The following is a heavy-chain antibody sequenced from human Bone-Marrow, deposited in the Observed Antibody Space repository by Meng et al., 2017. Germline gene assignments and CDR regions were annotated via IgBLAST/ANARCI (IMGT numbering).Heavy chain of an antibody. V-gene: IGHV4-31*03. CDR3: ARGPLSAAGTMGYFQH. Sequence: QVHLQESGPGLLTPSPPLSLTFTVSGGSISSGGYYWSWIRQHPGKGLEWIGYIYYSGSTYYNPSLKSRVTISVDTSKNQFSLKLSSVTAADTAVYYCARGPLSAAGTMGYFQHWGQGTLVTVSS. D-gene: IGHD6-13*01. CDR1: GGSISSGGYY. J-gene: IGHJ1*01. CDR2: IYYSGST.